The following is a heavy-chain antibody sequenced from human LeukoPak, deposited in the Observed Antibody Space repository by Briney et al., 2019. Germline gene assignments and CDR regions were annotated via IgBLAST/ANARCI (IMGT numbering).Heavy chain of an antibody. J-gene: IGHJ4*02. CDR2: INPNSGGT. CDR3: ARDRRYYDSSGYYYFDY. Sequence: ASVKVSCKASGYTFTGYYMHWVRQAPGQGLEWVGRINPNSGGTNYAQKFQGRVTMTRDTSISTAYMELSRLRSDDTAVYYCARDRRYYDSSGYYYFDYWGQGTLVTVSS. V-gene: IGHV1-2*06. CDR1: GYTFTGYY. D-gene: IGHD3-22*01.